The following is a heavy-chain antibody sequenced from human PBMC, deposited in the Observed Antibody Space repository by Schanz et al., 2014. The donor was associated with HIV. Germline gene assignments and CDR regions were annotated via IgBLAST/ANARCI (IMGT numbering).Heavy chain of an antibody. J-gene: IGHJ5*02. CDR3: AKDGRANYDFWSGYYTFNWFDP. CDR2: ISGGGGST. D-gene: IGHD3-3*01. Sequence: QLVESGGCLVKPGGSLRLSCAASGLTFGSYAMSWVRQAPGKGLEWVSAISGGGGSTYYADSVKGRFTISRDNSKNTLYLQMNSLRAEDTAVYYCAKDGRANYDFWSGYYTFNWFDPWGQGTLVTVSS. V-gene: IGHV3-23*04. CDR1: GLTFGSYA.